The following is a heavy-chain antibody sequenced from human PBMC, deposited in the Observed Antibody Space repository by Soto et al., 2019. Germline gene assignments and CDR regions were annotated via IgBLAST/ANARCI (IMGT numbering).Heavy chain of an antibody. V-gene: IGHV4-4*02. CDR3: AKCITALGPIDY. Sequence: SETLSLTCAVSGGYISSSNWWSLFRQPPGKGLEWIGEIYHSGRTNYNPSLKSRVTISVDKSKNQFSLKLSSVTAADMAVYYCAKCITALGPIDYWGQGTLVTVS. D-gene: IGHD6-6*01. CDR2: IYHSGRT. J-gene: IGHJ4*02. CDR1: GGYISSSNW.